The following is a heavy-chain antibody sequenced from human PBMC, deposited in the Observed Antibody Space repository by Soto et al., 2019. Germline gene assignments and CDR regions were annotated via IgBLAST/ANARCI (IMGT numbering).Heavy chain of an antibody. CDR3: AKGGRQWLVTSDFNY. Sequence: EAQLVESGGGIVQPGGSLRLSCAASGFSFNNYWMHWVRQAPGKGLVWVSRINDQGGSPSYADSVKGRFTISRDNAKNTVALEMTSLRAEDTAVYYCAKGGRQWLVTSDFNYWGQGALVTVSS. V-gene: IGHV3-74*01. CDR1: GFSFNNYW. D-gene: IGHD6-19*01. CDR2: INDQGGSP. J-gene: IGHJ4*02.